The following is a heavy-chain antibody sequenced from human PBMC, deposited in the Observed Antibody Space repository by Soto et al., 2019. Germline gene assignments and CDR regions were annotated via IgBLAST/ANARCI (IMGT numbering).Heavy chain of an antibody. CDR1: CGSIISSSYY. Sequence: ASETLSLTCTFSCGSIISSSYYWGWIRQPPGKGLEWIGSIYYSGSTYYNPSLKSRVTISVDTSKNQFSLKLSSVTAADTAVYYCAFQGSYSITYYYYGMDVWGQGTTVTV. D-gene: IGHD3-10*01. CDR3: AFQGSYSITYYYYGMDV. CDR2: IYYSGST. V-gene: IGHV4-39*01. J-gene: IGHJ6*02.